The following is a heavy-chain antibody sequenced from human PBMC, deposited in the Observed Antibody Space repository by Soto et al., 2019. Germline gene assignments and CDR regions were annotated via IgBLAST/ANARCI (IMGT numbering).Heavy chain of an antibody. D-gene: IGHD6-13*01. V-gene: IGHV4-59*01. CDR3: ARGWSSSWTY. CDR2: KYDTGST. CDR1: IVSISSYF. Sequence: SETLSLTCTFSIVSISSYFWSWIRQAPGKGLEWIAFKYDTGSTNYNPSLEGRVSISVDASKNQISLTVNSVTAADTAVYYCARGWSSSWTYWGQGIVVSVSS. J-gene: IGHJ4*02.